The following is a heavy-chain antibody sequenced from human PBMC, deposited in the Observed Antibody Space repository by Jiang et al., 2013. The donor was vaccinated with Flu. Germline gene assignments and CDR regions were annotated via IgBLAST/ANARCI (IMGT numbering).Heavy chain of an antibody. J-gene: IGHJ2*01. D-gene: IGHD3-10*01. V-gene: IGHV3-30*18. CDR2: ISHDGSNK. CDR3: AKEGVLEWFGVLLDWYFDL. CDR1: GFTFKSYG. Sequence: VQLVESGGGVVQPGRSLRLSCAASGFTFKSYGMHWVRQAPGKGLEWVAVISHDGSNKDYADSVKGRFTISRDNSKNTLNLQMNSLRPEDAAVYYCAKEGVLEWFGVLLDWYFDLVGPWHRGHCIL.